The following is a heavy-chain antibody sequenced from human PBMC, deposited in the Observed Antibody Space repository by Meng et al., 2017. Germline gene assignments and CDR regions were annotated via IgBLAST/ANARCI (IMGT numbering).Heavy chain of an antibody. J-gene: IGHJ4*02. CDR2: NIPIFGTA. V-gene: IGHV1-69*06. Sequence: VQLVQAGAELQKPGSSVKLFCKASGSTFSSYAIRWVRQAPGQGLEWMGRNIPIFGTANYAQKFQGRVTITADKSTSTAYMELSSLRSEDTAVYYCARERSIAVAGNFDYWGQGTLVTVSS. CDR1: GSTFSSYA. CDR3: ARERSIAVAGNFDY. D-gene: IGHD6-19*01.